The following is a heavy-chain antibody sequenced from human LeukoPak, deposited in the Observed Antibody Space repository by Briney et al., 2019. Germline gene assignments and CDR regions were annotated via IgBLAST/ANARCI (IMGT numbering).Heavy chain of an antibody. Sequence: GGSLRLSCAVSGFTFSSYWMNWVRQAPGKGLEWVASIRQDGGEKSYVDSVKGRFTISRDDTKNSLYLQMSSLRAEDTAVYYCTRDGTAAGLYFDLWGQGTLVTVSS. CDR3: TRDGTAAGLYFDL. J-gene: IGHJ4*01. CDR2: IRQDGGEK. V-gene: IGHV3-7*01. CDR1: GFTFSSYW. D-gene: IGHD6-13*01.